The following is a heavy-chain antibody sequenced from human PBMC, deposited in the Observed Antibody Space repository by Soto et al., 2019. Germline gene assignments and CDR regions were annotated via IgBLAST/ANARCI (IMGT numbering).Heavy chain of an antibody. CDR2: ISGSGGGT. CDR3: AKERLITVPTGYFDY. Sequence: GGSLRLSCAASGFIFSSYAMSWVRQAPGKGLEWVSIISGSGGGTYYADSVKGRFTISRDNSKNTLYLQMNSLRAEDTAVYYCAKERLITVPTGYFDYWGQGTLVTVSS. V-gene: IGHV3-23*01. J-gene: IGHJ4*03. CDR1: GFIFSSYA. D-gene: IGHD4-17*01.